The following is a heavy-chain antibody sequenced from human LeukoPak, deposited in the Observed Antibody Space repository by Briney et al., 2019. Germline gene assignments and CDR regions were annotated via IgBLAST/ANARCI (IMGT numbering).Heavy chain of an antibody. CDR3: ARASLLDIVATYSISRSGFAFDI. J-gene: IGHJ3*02. D-gene: IGHD5-12*01. CDR2: INHSGST. Sequence: SETLSLTCAVYGGSFSGYYWTWIRQPPGKGLEWIGEINHSGSTNYNPSLKSRVTISVDTSKNQFSLKLSSATAADTAVYYCARASLLDIVATYSISRSGFAFDIWGQGTMVTVSS. V-gene: IGHV4-34*01. CDR1: GGSFSGYY.